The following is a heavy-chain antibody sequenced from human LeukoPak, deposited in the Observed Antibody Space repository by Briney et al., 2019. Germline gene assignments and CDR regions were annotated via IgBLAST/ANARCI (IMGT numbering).Heavy chain of an antibody. CDR2: VHAGDSDA. V-gene: IGHV5-51*01. Sequence: GESLKISCQASGFTFTNYWIAWVRQMPGKGLEWMGIVHAGDSDARYSPSFQDQVTMSADKSISTAYLQWNSLRASDSAMYFCARFGYSTSLDFYLDVWGRGNLVAVSS. J-gene: IGHJ2*01. CDR1: GFTFTNYW. D-gene: IGHD6-13*01. CDR3: ARFGYSTSLDFYLDV.